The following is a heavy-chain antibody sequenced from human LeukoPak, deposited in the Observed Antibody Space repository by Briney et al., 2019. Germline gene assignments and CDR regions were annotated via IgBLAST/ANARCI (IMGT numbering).Heavy chain of an antibody. CDR3: APLGQGSDY. J-gene: IGHJ4*02. V-gene: IGHV3-33*01. CDR1: GFTFSSYG. Sequence: GGSLRLSCAASGFTFSSYGMHWVRQAPGKGLEWVAVIWYDGSNKYYADSVKGRFTTSRDNSKNTLYLQMNSLRAEDTAVYYCAPLGQGSDYWGQGTLVTVSS. CDR2: IWYDGSNK.